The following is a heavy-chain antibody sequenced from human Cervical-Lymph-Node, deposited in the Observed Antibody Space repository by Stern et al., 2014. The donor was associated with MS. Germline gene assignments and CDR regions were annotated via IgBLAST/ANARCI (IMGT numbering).Heavy chain of an antibody. J-gene: IGHJ4*02. V-gene: IGHV3-48*02. Sequence: VQLVESGGDLGQPGGSLRLSCAASGFNLRDYSMSWVRHAPGKGLEWVSFVSNTGTAIYYADSVKGRFTISRDMASNSVYLQMNSLRDEDTAVYFCVRTWRENTFDSWGQGILVTVSS. CDR1: GFNLRDYS. CDR3: VRTWRENTFDS. D-gene: IGHD5-24*01. CDR2: VSNTGTAI.